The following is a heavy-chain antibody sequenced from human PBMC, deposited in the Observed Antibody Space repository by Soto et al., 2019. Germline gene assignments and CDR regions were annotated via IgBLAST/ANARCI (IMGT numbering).Heavy chain of an antibody. Sequence: PSETMCLTCTVSGGSISSFDCSWIRQPPGKGLEWIGYIYYSGSTNYNPSLKSRVTISVDTSKTRFSLKLSSLTAADTSVYFCAIVRNILVAAPFDFWRQGSLDTVTS. J-gene: IGHJ4*02. V-gene: IGHV4-59*01. CDR1: GGSISSFD. CDR3: AIVRNILVAAPFDF. D-gene: IGHD6-6*01. CDR2: IYYSGST.